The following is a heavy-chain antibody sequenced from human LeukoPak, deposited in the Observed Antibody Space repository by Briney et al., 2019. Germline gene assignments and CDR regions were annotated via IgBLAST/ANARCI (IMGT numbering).Heavy chain of an antibody. CDR1: GGSLTSYY. D-gene: IGHD3-10*01. Sequence: SETLSLTCIVSGGSLTSYYWDWIRQPPGKGLEWIGYVYSSGSTNYNPSLKSRVIISIDTSKTQFSLKLNSVTAADTAVYYCARDKRNDSGSYYNAAGYYGMDVWGQGTTVTVSS. CDR2: VYSSGST. V-gene: IGHV4-59*12. CDR3: ARDKRNDSGSYYNAAGYYGMDV. J-gene: IGHJ6*02.